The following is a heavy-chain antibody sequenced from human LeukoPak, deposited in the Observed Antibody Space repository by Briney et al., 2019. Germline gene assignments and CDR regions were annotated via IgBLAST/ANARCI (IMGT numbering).Heavy chain of an antibody. J-gene: IGHJ4*02. CDR3: ARDVGTSGWHTFDN. CDR1: GDSVSSINGA. Sequence: SSQTLSVTCTLSGDSVSSINGAWNWIRQSPSRGLQRLGRTYYRSKWYNDYAVSVQGRVTINPDTSRNQFSLQLKSVTPDDTAVYYCARDVGTSGWHTFDNWGQGTLVTVSS. V-gene: IGHV6-1*01. CDR2: TYYRSKWYN. D-gene: IGHD6-19*01.